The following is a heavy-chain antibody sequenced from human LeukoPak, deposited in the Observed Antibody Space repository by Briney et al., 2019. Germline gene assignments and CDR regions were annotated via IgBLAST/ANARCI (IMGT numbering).Heavy chain of an antibody. V-gene: IGHV4-38-2*02. J-gene: IGHJ6*03. CDR2: IFYSGST. Sequence: SETLSLTCTVSGYSISSGYYWGWIRQPPGKGLEWIGNIFYSGSTYYSPSLKRRVTISLDTSKNQFSLKLSSVTAADTAVYYCARNIAVAGRGDYMDVWGKGTTVTISS. CDR1: GYSISSGYY. CDR3: ARNIAVAGRGDYMDV. D-gene: IGHD6-19*01.